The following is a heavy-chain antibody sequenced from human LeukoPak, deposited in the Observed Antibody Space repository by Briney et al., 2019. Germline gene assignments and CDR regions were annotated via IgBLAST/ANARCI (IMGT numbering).Heavy chain of an antibody. D-gene: IGHD3-10*01. V-gene: IGHV3-30*18. CDR1: GFTFSTYW. J-gene: IGHJ4*02. CDR2: ISYDGSNQ. Sequence: GGSLRLSCAASGFTFSTYWMSWVRQAPGKGLEWVAVISYDGSNQHYADSVKGRFTISRDKSKNTVYLQMNSLRAEDTAVYYCAKEDYFGSGSYLGYWGQGTLVTVSS. CDR3: AKEDYFGSGSYLGY.